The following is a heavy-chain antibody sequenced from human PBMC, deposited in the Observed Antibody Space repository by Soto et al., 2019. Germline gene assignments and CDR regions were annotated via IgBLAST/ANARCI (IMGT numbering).Heavy chain of an antibody. CDR2: IYWDDDK. D-gene: IGHD2-21*02. Sequence: QITLKESGPTLVKPTQTLTLTCTFSGFSLSTSGVGVGWIRQPPGKALEWLALIYWDDDKRYSPSLKSRLTTTQDPYQNQVVLTMTNMDPVDTATYYCAHSRCGGDCLQSYSSHYYYGMDVWGQGTTVTVSS. CDR3: AHSRCGGDCLQSYSSHYYYGMDV. V-gene: IGHV2-5*02. CDR1: GFSLSTSGVG. J-gene: IGHJ6*02.